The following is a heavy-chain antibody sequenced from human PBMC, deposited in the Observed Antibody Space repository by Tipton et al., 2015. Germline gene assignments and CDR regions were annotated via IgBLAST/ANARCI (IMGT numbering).Heavy chain of an antibody. Sequence: GLVKPSETLSLRCTVSNGSISTYYWSWIRQSPGRGLEWIGYINYSGRTTYNPSLKSRVTISIDMSRNQFSLRLTSVTPEDTAVYFCARGRLGSYDAYNIWGQGTMATVTS. CDR2: INYSGRT. V-gene: IGHV4-59*01. J-gene: IGHJ3*02. CDR1: NGSISTYY. CDR3: ARGRLGSYDAYNI. D-gene: IGHD3-9*01.